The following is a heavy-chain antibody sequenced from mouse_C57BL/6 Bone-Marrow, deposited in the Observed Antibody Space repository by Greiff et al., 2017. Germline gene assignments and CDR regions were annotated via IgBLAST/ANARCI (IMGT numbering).Heavy chain of an antibody. CDR1: GYAFSSSW. CDR2: IYPGDGDT. CDR3: AFTTVVDY. D-gene: IGHD1-1*01. Sequence: VQLQQSGPELVKPGASVKISCKASGYAFSSSWMNWVKQRPGKGLEWIGRIYPGDGDTNYNGKFKGKATLTADKSSSTAYMQLSSLTSEDSAVXFCAFTTVVDYWGQGTTLTVSS. J-gene: IGHJ2*01. V-gene: IGHV1-82*01.